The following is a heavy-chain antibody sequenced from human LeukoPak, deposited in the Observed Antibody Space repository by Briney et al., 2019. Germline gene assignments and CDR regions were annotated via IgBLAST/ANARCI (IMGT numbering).Heavy chain of an antibody. Sequence: PSETLSLTCTVSGVSISSSIHYWGWIRQPPGAGLEWIANIFYSGNTYYNPSLKSRVAISVDTSKNQFSLKLSSVTAADTAVYYCARLVYDFRSGRQIDYWGQGTLVTVSS. CDR2: IFYSGNT. D-gene: IGHD3-3*01. J-gene: IGHJ4*02. CDR3: ARLVYDFRSGRQIDY. V-gene: IGHV4-39*01. CDR1: GVSISSSIHY.